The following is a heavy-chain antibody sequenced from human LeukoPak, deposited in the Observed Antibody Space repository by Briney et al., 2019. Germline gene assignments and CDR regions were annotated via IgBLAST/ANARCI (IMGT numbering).Heavy chain of an antibody. J-gene: IGHJ4*02. CDR3: ARAPMTTVTTFFQY. Sequence: SETLSLTCTVSGGSISSSSYYWGWIRQPPGKGLECIGSIYYSGSTYYNPSLKSRVTISVDTSKNQFSLKLSSVTAADTAVYYCARAPMTTVTTFFQYWGQGTLVTVSS. V-gene: IGHV4-39*01. CDR2: IYYSGST. CDR1: GGSISSSSYY. D-gene: IGHD4-17*01.